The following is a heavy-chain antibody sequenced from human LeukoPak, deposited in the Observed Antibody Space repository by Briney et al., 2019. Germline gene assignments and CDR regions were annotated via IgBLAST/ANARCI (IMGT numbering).Heavy chain of an antibody. CDR1: GFTFSSYW. V-gene: IGHV3-74*01. CDR2: INTDGSST. Sequence: GGSLRLSCAASGFTFSSYWMHWVRQAPGKGLVWVSRINTDGSSTSYADSVKGRFTISRDNAKNTLYLQMNSLRAEDTAVYYCARDGRTTVTYYYYYMDVWGKGTTVTVSS. J-gene: IGHJ6*03. CDR3: ARDGRTTVTYYYYYMDV. D-gene: IGHD4-17*01.